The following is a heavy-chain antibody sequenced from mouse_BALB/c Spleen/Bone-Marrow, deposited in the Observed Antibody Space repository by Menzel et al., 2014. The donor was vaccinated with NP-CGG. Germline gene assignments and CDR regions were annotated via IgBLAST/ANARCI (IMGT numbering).Heavy chain of an antibody. J-gene: IGHJ2*01. CDR2: INPGSGGT. CDR1: GYAFTNYL. D-gene: IGHD2-4*01. CDR3: ARREDYDPDY. Sequence: QVQLQQSGAELVRPGTSVKVSCKASGYAFTNYLIEWVKQRPGQGLEWIGVINPGSGGTNYNEKFKGKATLTADKSSSTAYMQLSSLTSDDSAVYFCARREDYDPDYWGQGTTLTVSS. V-gene: IGHV1-54*01.